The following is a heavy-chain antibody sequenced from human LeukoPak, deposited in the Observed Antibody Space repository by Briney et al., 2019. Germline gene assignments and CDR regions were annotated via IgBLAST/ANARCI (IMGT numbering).Heavy chain of an antibody. D-gene: IGHD2-15*01. CDR3: ARDSGLGYCSGGRRYGHFYYGMDV. V-gene: IGHV4-30-4*01. J-gene: IGHJ6*02. CDR1: GGSISSGDYY. Sequence: PSQTLSLTCTVSGGSISSGDYYWSWIRQPPGKGLEWIGYIYYSGSTYYNPSLKSRVTISVDTSKNQFSLKLSSVTAADTAVYYCARDSGLGYCSGGRRYGHFYYGMDVWGQGTTVTVSS. CDR2: IYYSGST.